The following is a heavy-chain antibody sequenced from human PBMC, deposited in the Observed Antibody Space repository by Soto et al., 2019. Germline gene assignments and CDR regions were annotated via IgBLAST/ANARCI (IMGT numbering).Heavy chain of an antibody. CDR1: GGSISSGGYY. V-gene: IGHV4-31*03. Sequence: QVQLQESGPGLVKPSQTLSLTCTVSGGSISSGGYYWSWIRQHPGKGLEWIGYIYYSGSTYYNPSLKSRVTISVDPSKNQSSLKLSSVTAADTAVYYCARNQWLVRSGMDVWGQGTTVTVSS. CDR2: IYYSGST. J-gene: IGHJ6*02. CDR3: ARNQWLVRSGMDV. D-gene: IGHD6-19*01.